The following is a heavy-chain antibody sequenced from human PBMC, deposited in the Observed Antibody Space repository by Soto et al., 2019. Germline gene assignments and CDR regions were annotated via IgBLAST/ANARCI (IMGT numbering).Heavy chain of an antibody. Sequence: SVEVSCMASAYIFIRYGSSWVRQAPDQGLEGAGRVSTYNGNTKYSQTLQGRVTMTTDTCASIAYMELRSLRSDDTAVYYCARGVGSGSYYNQYNWFDPWGQGTLVTVSS. V-gene: IGHV1-18*01. CDR1: AYIFIRYG. J-gene: IGHJ5*02. CDR2: VSTYNGNT. D-gene: IGHD3-10*01. CDR3: ARGVGSGSYYNQYNWFDP.